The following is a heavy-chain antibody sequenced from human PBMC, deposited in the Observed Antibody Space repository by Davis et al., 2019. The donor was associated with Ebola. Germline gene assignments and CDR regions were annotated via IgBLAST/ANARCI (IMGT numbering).Heavy chain of an antibody. Sequence: GESLKISCAASGFTFNNYAMTWVRQAPGKGLEWVSGIGVGGDITYYADSVKGRFTVSRDNSMNTLYLQMNSLRAEDTAIYYCAKDGYSSCYYDGSNYWGQGTLVTVSS. D-gene: IGHD3-22*01. J-gene: IGHJ4*02. CDR2: IGVGGDIT. CDR3: AKDGYSSCYYDGSNY. CDR1: GFTFNNYA. V-gene: IGHV3-23*01.